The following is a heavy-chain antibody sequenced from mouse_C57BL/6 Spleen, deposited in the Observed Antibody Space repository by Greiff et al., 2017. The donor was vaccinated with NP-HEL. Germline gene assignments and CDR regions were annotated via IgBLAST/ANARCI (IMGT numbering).Heavy chain of an antibody. Sequence: QVQLKESGAELVKPGASVKISCKASGYAFSSYWMNWVKQRPGKGLEWIGQIYPGDGDTNYNGKFKGKATLTADKSSSTAYMQLSSLTSEDSAVYVCARGDGYSYFDYWGQGTTLTVSS. CDR2: IYPGDGDT. D-gene: IGHD2-3*01. V-gene: IGHV1-80*01. CDR3: ARGDGYSYFDY. CDR1: GYAFSSYW. J-gene: IGHJ2*01.